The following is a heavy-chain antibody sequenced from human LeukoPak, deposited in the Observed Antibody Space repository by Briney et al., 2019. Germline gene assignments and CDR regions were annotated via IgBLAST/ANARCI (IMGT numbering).Heavy chain of an antibody. CDR3: ARDRGIGIVESRVAFDL. CDR2: IYSNEHT. J-gene: IGHJ3*01. CDR1: GDSITIFD. Sequence: SETLSLTCSVSGDSITIFDWSWVRQPAGKGLEWIGRIYSNEHTYSNPSLRGRVTISVDKSRNLVSLRLSSVAAADTGVYYCARDRGIGIVESRVAFDLWGQGTMVTVSS. V-gene: IGHV4-4*07. D-gene: IGHD3-22*01.